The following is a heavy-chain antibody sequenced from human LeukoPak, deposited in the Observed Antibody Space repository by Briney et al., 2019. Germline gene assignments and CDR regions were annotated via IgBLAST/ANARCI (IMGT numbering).Heavy chain of an antibody. CDR2: IYYGGGG. CDR3: ARVAAAGTTNY. V-gene: IGHV4-59*08. CDR1: GGSITGYY. Sequence: SETLSLTCTVSGGSITGYYWTGIRQPPGKGLEWIGYIYYGGGGNFNPSLKSRVSISIDTSKNLFSLRLSSVTAADTAVYYCARVAAAGTTNYWGQGTLVTVSS. D-gene: IGHD6-13*01. J-gene: IGHJ4*02.